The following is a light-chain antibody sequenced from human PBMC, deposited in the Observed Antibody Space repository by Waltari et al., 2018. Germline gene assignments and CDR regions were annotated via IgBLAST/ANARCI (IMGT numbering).Light chain of an antibody. CDR3: QQYNNWPLT. CDR1: QSVSSK. V-gene: IGKV3D-15*01. J-gene: IGKJ4*02. Sequence: EIVMTQSPVTLSVSPGERATLSCKASQSVSSKLAWYGQKPGQPPRLLIYVASTRATGIPARFSGSGSGTEFTLTISSLQSEDFAVYYCQQYNNWPLTFGGGTKVEIK. CDR2: VAS.